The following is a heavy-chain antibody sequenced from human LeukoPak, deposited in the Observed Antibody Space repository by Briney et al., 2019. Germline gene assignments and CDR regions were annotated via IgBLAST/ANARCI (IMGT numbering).Heavy chain of an antibody. CDR1: GYTFSNYG. CDR3: ARDNDKVVDH. V-gene: IGHV1-18*01. Sequence: ASVKVSCKASGYTFSNYGISWVRQAPGQGLEWMGWITAYNGNRWYAQRFQGRITLTRDTSTSTSYMELRSLEYDDTAIYYCARDNDKVVDHWGQGTLVTVSS. CDR2: ITAYNGNR. J-gene: IGHJ4*01. D-gene: IGHD1-1*01.